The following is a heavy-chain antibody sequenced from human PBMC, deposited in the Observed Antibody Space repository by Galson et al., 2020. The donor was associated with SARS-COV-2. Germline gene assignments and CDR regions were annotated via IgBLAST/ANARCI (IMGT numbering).Heavy chain of an antibody. V-gene: IGHV4-31*03. CDR1: GGSINSGDNY. D-gene: IGHD3-16*01. CDR2: IHYSGST. CDR3: ARGYDYNGHYIDY. J-gene: IGHJ4*02. Sequence: SETLSLTCTVSGGSINSGDNYWSWIRQRPGKGLEWLGYIHYSGSTHYNPSLKSRLIISIDTSKNQFSLKVISVTAAGTAVYYCARGYDYNGHYIDYWGQGTLVTVSS.